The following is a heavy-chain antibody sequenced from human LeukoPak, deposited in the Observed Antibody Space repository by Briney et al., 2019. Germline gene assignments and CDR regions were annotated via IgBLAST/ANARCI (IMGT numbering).Heavy chain of an antibody. CDR1: GGTFCSYA. CDR2: SIPILGIA. Sequence: SVKLSCKASGGTFCSYAISWVRQAPGQGLEWVGRSIPILGIATYAQKFQGRVTITADKSTSTAYMELSSLRAEDTAVYYCARDSDDILTGYTTPDYWGQGTLVTVSS. CDR3: ARDSDDILTGYTTPDY. D-gene: IGHD3-9*01. J-gene: IGHJ4*02. V-gene: IGHV1-69*04.